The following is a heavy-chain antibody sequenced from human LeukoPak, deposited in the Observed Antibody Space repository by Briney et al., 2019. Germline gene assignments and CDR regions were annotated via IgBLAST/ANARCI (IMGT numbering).Heavy chain of an antibody. V-gene: IGHV3-30*02. CDR3: AKARSSSSYYFDY. D-gene: IGHD6-6*01. CDR2: IRYDGSNK. Sequence: GGSLRLSCAASGFTFSSYGMHWVRQAPGKGLEWVAFIRYDGSNKYYAGSVKGRFTISRDNSKNTLYLQMNSLRAEDTAVFYCAKARSSSSYYFDYWGQGTLVTVSS. CDR1: GFTFSSYG. J-gene: IGHJ4*02.